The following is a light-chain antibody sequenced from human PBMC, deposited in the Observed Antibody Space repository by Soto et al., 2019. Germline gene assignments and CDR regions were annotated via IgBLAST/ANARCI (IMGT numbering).Light chain of an antibody. CDR3: QHVYSYPLT. CDR1: QGINHY. Sequence: DIQLTQSPSFLSASVGDRVTITCRASQGINHYVAWYQQKPGKAPKCLIYGASALQSGVPSRFSGSGSWAEFTLGISSLQPEDFATYYCQHVYSYPLTFGGGTRVEI. J-gene: IGKJ4*01. CDR2: GAS. V-gene: IGKV1-9*01.